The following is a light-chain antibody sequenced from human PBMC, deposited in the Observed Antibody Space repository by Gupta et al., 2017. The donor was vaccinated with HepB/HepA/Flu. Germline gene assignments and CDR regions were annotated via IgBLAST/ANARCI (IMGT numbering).Light chain of an antibody. V-gene: IGKV3-15*01. J-gene: IGKJ2*01. CDR3: QQYNDWPYT. CDR1: QSVTSN. CDR2: GAS. Sequence: EIVMTQSPATLSVSPGERATLSCRASQSVTSNLAWYQQRPGQAPRLLFYGASTRATGIPARFSGSGSGTDFTLTISSLQSEDFAVYYCQQYNDWPYTFGRGTMLEIK.